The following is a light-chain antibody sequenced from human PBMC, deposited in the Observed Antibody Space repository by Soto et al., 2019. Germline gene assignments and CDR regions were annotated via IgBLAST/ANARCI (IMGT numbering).Light chain of an antibody. V-gene: IGKV3-20*01. CDR3: QQYGSSPDT. J-gene: IGKJ4*01. CDR2: GTS. CDR1: QSVSSTY. Sequence: EIVLTQSPGTLSLSPGERATLSCRASQSVSSTYLGWYQQKPGQAPRLLIYGTSSRATGIPDRFSGSGSGTEFTLTISRLEPEDVAVYYCQQYGSSPDTFGGGTKVEIK.